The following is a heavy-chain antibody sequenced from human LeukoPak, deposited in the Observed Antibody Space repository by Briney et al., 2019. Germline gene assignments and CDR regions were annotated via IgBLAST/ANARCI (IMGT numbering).Heavy chain of an antibody. V-gene: IGHV1-2*02. CDR2: INPNSGGT. J-gene: IGHJ5*02. CDR1: GYTFTGYD. D-gene: IGHD2-15*01. Sequence: ASVKVSCKASGYTFTGYDMNWVRQAPGQGLEWMGWINPNSGGTNYAQKLQGRVTMTRDTSISTAYMELSRLRSDDTAVYYCAIELLVSYFWSLYPWGQGTLVTVSS. CDR3: AIELLVSYFWSLYP.